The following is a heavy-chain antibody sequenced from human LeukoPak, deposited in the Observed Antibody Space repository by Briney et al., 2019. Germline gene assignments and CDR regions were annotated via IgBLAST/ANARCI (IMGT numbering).Heavy chain of an antibody. D-gene: IGHD3-10*02. Sequence: GGSLRLSCVASGFTFSTHWMSWVRQAPGKGLEWVANIKQDGSEKYYVDSVKGRFTISRDNAKNSLYLQMNSLRAEDTAVYYCAELGITMIGGVWGKGTTVTISS. CDR2: IKQDGSEK. CDR1: GFTFSTHW. CDR3: AELGITMIGGV. V-gene: IGHV3-7*01. J-gene: IGHJ6*04.